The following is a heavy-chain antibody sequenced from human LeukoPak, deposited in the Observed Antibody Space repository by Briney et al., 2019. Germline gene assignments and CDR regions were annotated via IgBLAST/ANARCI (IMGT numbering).Heavy chain of an antibody. CDR2: ITSYI. CDR3: ARYYHDYTGYMHYGMDV. J-gene: IGHJ6*02. D-gene: IGHD3-9*01. Sequence: GGSPRLSCAGSGLIFSKYNMNWVRQAPGKGIKWISSITSYISYADSVRGRFTISRDNAKNSVYLQMNSLRAEDTGVYYCARYYHDYTGYMHYGMDVWGQGTTVTVSS. V-gene: IGHV3-21*01. CDR1: GLIFSKYN.